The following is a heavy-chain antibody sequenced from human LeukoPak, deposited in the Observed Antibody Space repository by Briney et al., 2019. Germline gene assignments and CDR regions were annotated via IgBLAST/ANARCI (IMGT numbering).Heavy chain of an antibody. CDR3: ARGGLLWFGELGVPPPFYFDY. V-gene: IGHV1-69*05. D-gene: IGHD3-10*01. J-gene: IGHJ4*02. Sequence: ASVKVSCKASGYTFTSYGISWVRQAPGQGLEWMGGIIPIFGTANYAQKFQGRVTITTDESTSTAYMELSSLRSEDTAVYYCARGGLLWFGELGVPPPFYFDYWGQGTLVTVSS. CDR1: GYTFTSYG. CDR2: IIPIFGTA.